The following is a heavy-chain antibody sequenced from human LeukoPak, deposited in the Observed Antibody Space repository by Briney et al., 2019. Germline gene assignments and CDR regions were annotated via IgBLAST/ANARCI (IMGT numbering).Heavy chain of an antibody. J-gene: IGHJ6*02. CDR2: IKQDGSEK. Sequence: QTGGSLRLSCAASGFTFSSYWMSWVRQAPGKGLEWVANIKQDGSEKYYVDSVKGRFTISRDNAKNSLYLQMNSLRAEDTAVYYCARDHRPVFYYYYYGMDVWGQGTTVTVSS. CDR3: ARDHRPVFYYYYYGMDV. V-gene: IGHV3-7*01. D-gene: IGHD6-6*01. CDR1: GFTFSSYW.